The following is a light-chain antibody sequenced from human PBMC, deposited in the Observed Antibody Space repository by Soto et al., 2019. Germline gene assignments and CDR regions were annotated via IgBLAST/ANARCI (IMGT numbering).Light chain of an antibody. CDR2: YDV. J-gene: IGLJ1*01. Sequence: SVLTQPPSVSEAPRQRVTISCSGSSSNIGNNAVNWYQQLPGKAPKLLIYYDVLLPSGVSDRFSGSKSATSASLAISGLQSEDEADYYCAAWDDSLNGYVFGTGTKVTVL. CDR3: AAWDDSLNGYV. V-gene: IGLV1-36*01. CDR1: SSNIGNNA.